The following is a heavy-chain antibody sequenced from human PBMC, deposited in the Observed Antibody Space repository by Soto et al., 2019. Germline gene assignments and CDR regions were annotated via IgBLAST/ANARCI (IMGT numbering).Heavy chain of an antibody. Sequence: EVQLLESGGGLVQPGGSLRLSCAASGFTFSNYAMSWVRQTPGKGLEWVSTISGGGGNTYYSDSVKGRFTISRDNSKDTVYLQMNSLRAEDTAIYYCAKERLGRGADSWGQGTLVTVTS. CDR3: AKERLGRGADS. CDR1: GFTFSNYA. V-gene: IGHV3-23*01. J-gene: IGHJ4*02. CDR2: ISGGGGNT.